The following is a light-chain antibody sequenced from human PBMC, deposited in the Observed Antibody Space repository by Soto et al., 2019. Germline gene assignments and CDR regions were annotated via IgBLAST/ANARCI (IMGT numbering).Light chain of an antibody. Sequence: QSVLTQPRSVSGSPGQSVTISCTGTGSDVGNYNYVSLFQQHPGKAPKLMIYDVTKRPSGVPDRFSGSKSGNTASLTISGLQAEDDADYYCCSYGATYTYVFGTGTKVTVL. CDR1: GSDVGNYNY. CDR3: CSYGATYTYV. V-gene: IGLV2-11*01. CDR2: DVT. J-gene: IGLJ1*01.